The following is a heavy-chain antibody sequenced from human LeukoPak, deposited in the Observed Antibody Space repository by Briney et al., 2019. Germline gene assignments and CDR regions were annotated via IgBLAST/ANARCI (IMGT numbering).Heavy chain of an antibody. Sequence: GGSLRLSCAASGLSLSTTWMHWVRQVPGKGLVWVARIYNDGSTTNYADSVKGRFTISRDNAKNTLYLQMNSLRAEDTAVYYCARYDSSGYYYSGAFDIWGQGTMVTVSS. J-gene: IGHJ3*02. CDR3: ARYDSSGYYYSGAFDI. CDR2: IYNDGSTT. CDR1: GLSLSTTW. V-gene: IGHV3-74*01. D-gene: IGHD3-22*01.